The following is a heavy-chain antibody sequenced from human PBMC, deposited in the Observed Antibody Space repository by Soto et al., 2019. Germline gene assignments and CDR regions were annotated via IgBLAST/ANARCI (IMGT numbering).Heavy chain of an antibody. CDR3: ARGVDAGVDV. V-gene: IGHV1-8*01. CDR2: MSPNSGAT. CDR1: GGTFSSYD. Sequence: ASVKVSCKASGGTFSSYDINWVRQATGQGLEWLGWMSPNSGATGYAQKFQGRVTMTRDTSISTAYMELSNLRSEDTAMYFCARGVDAGVDVWGQGTTVTVSS. D-gene: IGHD1-1*01. J-gene: IGHJ6*02.